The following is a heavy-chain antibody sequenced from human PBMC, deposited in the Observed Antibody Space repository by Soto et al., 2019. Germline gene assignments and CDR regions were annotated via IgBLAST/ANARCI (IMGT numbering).Heavy chain of an antibody. D-gene: IGHD3-16*02. CDR3: AKDFLYDYVWGSYRYTVADYGMDV. J-gene: IGHJ6*02. CDR1: GFTFSSYA. CDR2: ISGSGGST. V-gene: IGHV3-23*01. Sequence: GGSLRLSCAASGFTFSSYAMSWVRQAPGKGLEWVSAISGSGGSTYYADSVKGRFTISRDNSKNTLYLQMNSLRAEDTAVYYCAKDFLYDYVWGSYRYTVADYGMDVWGQGTTVTVSS.